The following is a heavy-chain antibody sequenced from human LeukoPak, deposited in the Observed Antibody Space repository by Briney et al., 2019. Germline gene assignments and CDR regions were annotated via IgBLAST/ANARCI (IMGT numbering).Heavy chain of an antibody. D-gene: IGHD1-7*01. CDR1: GGSFSGYY. J-gene: IGHJ3*02. CDR2: INHSGST. CDR3: ARDRPGTTIGGDAFDI. V-gene: IGHV4-34*01. Sequence: SETLSLTCAVYGGSFSGYYWSWIRQPPGKGLEWIGEINHSGSTNYNPSLKSRVTISVDTSKNQFSLKLSSVTAADTAVYYCARDRPGTTIGGDAFDIWGQGTMVTVSS.